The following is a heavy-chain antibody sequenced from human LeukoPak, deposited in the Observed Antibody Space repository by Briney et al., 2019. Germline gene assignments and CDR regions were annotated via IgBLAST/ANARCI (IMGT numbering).Heavy chain of an antibody. CDR3: ARVPGIVGATSVFDI. D-gene: IGHD1-26*01. CDR1: GYTFTSYD. J-gene: IGHJ3*02. Sequence: ASVKVSCKASGYTFTSYDINWVRQAPGQGLEWMGWISAYNGNTNYAQKLQGRVTMTTDTSTSTAYMELRSLRSDDTAVYYCARVPGIVGATSVFDIWGQGTMVTVSS. V-gene: IGHV1-18*01. CDR2: ISAYNGNT.